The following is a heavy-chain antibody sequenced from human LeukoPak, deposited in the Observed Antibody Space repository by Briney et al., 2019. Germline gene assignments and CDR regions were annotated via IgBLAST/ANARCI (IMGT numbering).Heavy chain of an antibody. Sequence: GESLKISCKGSGYSFTSYWIGWVRQMPGKGLEWMGIIYPGDSDTRYSPSFQGQVTISADKSISTAYLQWSSLKASDTAMYYCARLDGVVVVPAAPPKNWFDPWGQGTLATVSS. CDR2: IYPGDSDT. D-gene: IGHD2-2*01. CDR1: GYSFTSYW. J-gene: IGHJ5*02. CDR3: ARLDGVVVVPAAPPKNWFDP. V-gene: IGHV5-51*01.